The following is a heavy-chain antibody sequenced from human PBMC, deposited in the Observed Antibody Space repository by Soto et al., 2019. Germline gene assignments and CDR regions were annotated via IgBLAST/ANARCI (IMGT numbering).Heavy chain of an antibody. CDR2: IYATGNS. CDR3: AKSLTQAAFDS. CDR1: GGSISRGGHY. V-gene: IGHV4-31*03. D-gene: IGHD6-25*01. J-gene: IGHJ4*02. Sequence: QVQLQESGPGLVKPSETLSLTCTVSGGSISRGGHYWNWIRQRPGKGLEWIGYIYATGNSYYKPSLTNRVSISLDTSKNQVSLQLASVTAADTAVYYCAKSLTQAAFDSWGQGALVTVSS.